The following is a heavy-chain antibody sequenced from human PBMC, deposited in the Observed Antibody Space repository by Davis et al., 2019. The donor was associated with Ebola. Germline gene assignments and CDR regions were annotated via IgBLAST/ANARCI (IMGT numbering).Heavy chain of an antibody. CDR1: GGSIPSGNW. Sequence: PSETLSLTCAVSGGSIPSGNWWGWFRQPPGMGPEWIGELLHTGVTTYNPSLKSRVTISVDKSKNQFSLRLTFVTAADAAVYFCARKGPGSSADYWGQGILVTVSS. CDR2: LLHTGVT. D-gene: IGHD6-6*01. CDR3: ARKGPGSSADY. J-gene: IGHJ4*02. V-gene: IGHV4-4*02.